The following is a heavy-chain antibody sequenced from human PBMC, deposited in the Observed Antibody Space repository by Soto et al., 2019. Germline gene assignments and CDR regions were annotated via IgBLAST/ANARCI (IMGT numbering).Heavy chain of an antibody. Sequence: QVQLVQSGAEVKKPGSSVKVSCKASGGTFGSYAISWVRQAPGQGLEWMGGIIPIPGTANYAQKFQGRVTSAADESTSTAYMELSSLRSEETAVYYWARSQGSSTSLEIYFYYYYGMDVWGQGTTVTVSS. CDR1: GGTFGSYA. J-gene: IGHJ6*02. CDR2: IIPIPGTA. V-gene: IGHV1-69*01. D-gene: IGHD2-2*01. CDR3: ARSQGSSTSLEIYFYYYYGMDV.